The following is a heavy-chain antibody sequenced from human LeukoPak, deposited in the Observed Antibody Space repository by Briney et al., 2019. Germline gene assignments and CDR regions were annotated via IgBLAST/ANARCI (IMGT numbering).Heavy chain of an antibody. CDR1: GGTFSSYA. V-gene: IGHV1-69*04. D-gene: IGHD4-17*01. CDR3: ARSAVGYGDYV. Sequence: SVKVSCKASGGTFSSYAISWMRQAPGQGLEWMGRIIPILGIANYAQKFQGRVTITADKSTSTAYMELSSRRSEDTAVYYCARSAVGYGDYVWGQGTLVTVSS. J-gene: IGHJ4*02. CDR2: IIPILGIA.